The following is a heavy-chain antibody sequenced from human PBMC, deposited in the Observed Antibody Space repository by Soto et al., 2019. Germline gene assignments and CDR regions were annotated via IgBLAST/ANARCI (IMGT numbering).Heavy chain of an antibody. CDR1: GYTFTSYD. J-gene: IGHJ5*02. D-gene: IGHD2-2*02. CDR2: MNPNSGNT. Sequence: QVPLVQSGAEVKKPGASVKVSCKASGYTFTSYDINWVRQATGQGLEWMGWMNPNSGNTGYAQKFQGRVTMTRNTSISTAYMELSSLRSEDTAVYYCAREYCSSTSCYTNWFDPWGQGTLVTVSS. V-gene: IGHV1-8*01. CDR3: AREYCSSTSCYTNWFDP.